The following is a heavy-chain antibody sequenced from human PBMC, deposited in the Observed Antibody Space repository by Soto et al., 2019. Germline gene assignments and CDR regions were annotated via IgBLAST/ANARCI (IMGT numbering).Heavy chain of an antibody. V-gene: IGHV3-7*01. D-gene: IGHD6-19*01. J-gene: IGHJ4*02. Sequence: ESGGTLVQPGGSLRLSCAASGLTFSNYWMSWVRQAPGKGLAWVANIKQDGREKYYVDSVRGRFTISRDNAKNSLYLQMSSLRAEDTAVYYCTKVVGLAGQDWGQGTLVTVSS. CDR3: TKVVGLAGQD. CDR2: IKQDGREK. CDR1: GLTFSNYW.